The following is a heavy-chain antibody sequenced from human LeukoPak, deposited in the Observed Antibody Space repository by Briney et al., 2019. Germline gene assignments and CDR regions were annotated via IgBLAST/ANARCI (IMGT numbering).Heavy chain of an antibody. V-gene: IGHV3-30-3*01. CDR3: ARDFGALSQYQLLLGSYYYYGMDV. J-gene: IGHJ6*02. CDR2: ISYDGSNK. D-gene: IGHD2-2*01. CDR1: GFTFSSYA. Sequence: GGSLRLSCAASGFTFSSYAMHWVRQAPGKGLEWVAVISYDGSNKYYADSVKGRFTISRDNSKNTLYLQMNSLRAEDTAVYYCARDFGALSQYQLLLGSYYYYGMDVWGQGTTVTVSS.